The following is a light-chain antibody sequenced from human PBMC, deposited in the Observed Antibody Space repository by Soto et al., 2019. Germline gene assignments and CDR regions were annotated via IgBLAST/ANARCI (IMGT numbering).Light chain of an antibody. CDR1: SSNIGSNT. CDR3: AAWDGSLNGYV. Sequence: QSVLTQPPSASGTPGQRVTISCSGSSSNIGSNTVNWYQQLPGTAPKLLIYSNDQRPSGVPARFSGSKSGTSASLAISGLQSEDEADYYCAAWDGSLNGYVFGTGTKLTVL. V-gene: IGLV1-44*01. J-gene: IGLJ1*01. CDR2: SND.